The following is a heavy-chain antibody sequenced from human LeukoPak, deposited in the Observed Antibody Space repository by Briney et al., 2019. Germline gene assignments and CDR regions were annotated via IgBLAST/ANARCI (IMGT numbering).Heavy chain of an antibody. CDR1: GFTFTGYY. CDR3: AREGLAGYFDY. Sequence: GGSLRLSCAASGFTFTGYYMNWIRHAPGRGLGWVSHISSRGSIIYYADSVKGRLTISRDNAKNSLYLQMNSLRVDDTGVYYCAREGLAGYFDYWGPGTLVTASS. CDR2: ISSRGSII. J-gene: IGHJ4*02. V-gene: IGHV3-11*04.